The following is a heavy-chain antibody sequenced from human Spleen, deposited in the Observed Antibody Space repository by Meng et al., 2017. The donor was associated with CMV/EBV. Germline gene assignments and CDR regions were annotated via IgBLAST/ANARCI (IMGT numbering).Heavy chain of an antibody. CDR1: GYTFTGYY. CDR2: INPNSGGT. Sequence: ASVKVSCKASGYTFTGYYMHWVRQAPGQGLEWMGWINPNSGGTNYAQKFQGRVTMTRDTSISTAYMELSRLRSDDTAVYYCARSRRYIDSRGGRELVLSSDYWGQGTLVTVSS. D-gene: IGHD1-7*01. V-gene: IGHV1-2*02. J-gene: IGHJ4*02. CDR3: ARSRRYIDSRGGRELVLSSDY.